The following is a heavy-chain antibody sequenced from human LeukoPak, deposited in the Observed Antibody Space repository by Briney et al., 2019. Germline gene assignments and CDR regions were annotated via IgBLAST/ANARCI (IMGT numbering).Heavy chain of an antibody. CDR1: GFTFSSYE. D-gene: IGHD3-10*01. V-gene: IGHV3-48*03. CDR3: ARDLSFGAPYNWFDP. J-gene: IGHJ5*02. Sequence: GGSLRLSCAASGFTFSSYEMNWVRQAPGKGLEWVSYISTSGSTKYYADSVEGRFTISRDNAKNTLYLQMNNLRAEDTAVYYCARDLSFGAPYNWFDPWGQGTLVTVSS. CDR2: ISTSGSTK.